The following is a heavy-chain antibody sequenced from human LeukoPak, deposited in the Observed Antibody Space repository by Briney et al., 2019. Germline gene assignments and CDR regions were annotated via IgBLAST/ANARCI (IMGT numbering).Heavy chain of an antibody. Sequence: GSLRPSCAASGFTFSSYGMSWVRQAPGKGLEWVSAISGSGGSTYYADSVKGRFTISRDNSKNTLYLQMNSLRAEDTAVYYCAELGITMIGGVWGKGTTVTISS. CDR1: GFTFSSYG. V-gene: IGHV3-23*01. CDR3: AELGITMIGGV. CDR2: ISGSGGST. D-gene: IGHD3-10*02. J-gene: IGHJ6*04.